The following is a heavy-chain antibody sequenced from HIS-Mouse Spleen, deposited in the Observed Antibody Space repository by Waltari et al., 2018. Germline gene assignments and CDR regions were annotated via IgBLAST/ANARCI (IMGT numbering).Heavy chain of an antibody. Sequence: QLQLQESGPGLVKPSETLSLTCTVLGGPCSSSSSYWGWIRQPPGKGLEWIGSIYYSGSTYYNPSLKSRVTISVDTSKNQFSLKLSSVTAADTAVYYCAREIPYSSSWYDWYFDLWGRGTLVTVSS. CDR2: IYYSGST. V-gene: IGHV4-39*07. CDR3: AREIPYSSSWYDWYFDL. D-gene: IGHD6-13*01. CDR1: GGPCSSSSSY. J-gene: IGHJ2*01.